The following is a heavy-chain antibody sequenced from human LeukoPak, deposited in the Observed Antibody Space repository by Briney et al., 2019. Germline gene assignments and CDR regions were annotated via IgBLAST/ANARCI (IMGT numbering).Heavy chain of an antibody. D-gene: IGHD2-21*02. CDR2: ISGSAGNT. J-gene: IGHJ3*02. CDR1: GFSLSSYS. Sequence: GGSLRLSCAASGFSLSSYSMSWVRQAPGKGLEWVSLISGSAGNTHYADSVKGRFTISRDISRNTLYLQMNSLRAEDTAVYYCAKATEDDAFDIWGQGTMVTVSS. CDR3: AKATEDDAFDI. V-gene: IGHV3-23*01.